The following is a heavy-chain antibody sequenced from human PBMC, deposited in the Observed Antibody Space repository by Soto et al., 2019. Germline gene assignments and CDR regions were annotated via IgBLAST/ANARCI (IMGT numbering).Heavy chain of an antibody. V-gene: IGHV3-53*01. CDR3: ARDTYYYDSSGQPY. CDR2: IYSGGST. D-gene: IGHD3-22*01. CDR1: GSTVSRSY. J-gene: IGHJ4*02. Sequence: EVQLVESGGGLIQPGGSLRVSCAASGSTVSRSYMSWVRQAPGKGLEWFSVIYSGGSTNYADSVKGRFTISRDNSKNTLYLQMNSLRVEDTAVYYCARDTYYYDSSGQPYWGQGTLVTVSS.